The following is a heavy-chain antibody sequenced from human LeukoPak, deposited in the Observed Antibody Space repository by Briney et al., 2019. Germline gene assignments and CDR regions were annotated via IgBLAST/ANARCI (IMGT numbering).Heavy chain of an antibody. Sequence: PGGSLRLSCAASGFTFSSYDMHWVRQAPGKGLEWVAFIQHDGSNKYYADSVKGRFTVSRDNSKNTLYLQMNSLRAEDTAVYYCAKGRRLSWIQLWLRYYYYYMDVWGKGTTVTVSS. D-gene: IGHD5-18*01. J-gene: IGHJ6*03. CDR2: IQHDGSNK. V-gene: IGHV3-30*02. CDR1: GFTFSSYD. CDR3: AKGRRLSWIQLWLRYYYYYMDV.